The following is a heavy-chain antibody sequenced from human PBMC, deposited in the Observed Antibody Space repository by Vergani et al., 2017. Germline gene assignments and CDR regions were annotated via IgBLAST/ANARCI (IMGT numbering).Heavy chain of an antibody. CDR3: ARDWHDSSGYHLDY. D-gene: IGHD3-22*01. Sequence: VQLVESGGGLVKPGGSLRLSCAASGFTFSSYSMNWVRQAPGKGLEWVSSISSSSSYIYYADSVKGRFTISRDNSKNTLYLQMNSLRAEDTAVYYCARDWHDSSGYHLDYWGQGTLVTVSS. CDR1: GFTFSSYS. V-gene: IGHV3-21*01. J-gene: IGHJ4*02. CDR2: ISSSSSYI.